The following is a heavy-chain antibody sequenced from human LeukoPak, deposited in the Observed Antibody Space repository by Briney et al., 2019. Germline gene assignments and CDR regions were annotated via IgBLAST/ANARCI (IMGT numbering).Heavy chain of an antibody. D-gene: IGHD3-22*01. CDR3: ARDSGYYDSSGYYALNYFDY. CDR1: GGSLSSFY. Sequence: SETLSLTCAVSGGSLSSFYWSWIRQPPGKGLEWIAYMSYSGSTNYNPSLKSRVTISLDTSKNQFSLKLTSVTAADTAVYYCARDSGYYDSSGYYALNYFDYWGQGALVTVSS. J-gene: IGHJ4*02. V-gene: IGHV4-59*01. CDR2: MSYSGST.